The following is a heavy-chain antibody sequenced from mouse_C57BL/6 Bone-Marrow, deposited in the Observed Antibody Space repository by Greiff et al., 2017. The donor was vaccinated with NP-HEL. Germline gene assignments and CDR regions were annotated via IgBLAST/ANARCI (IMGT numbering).Heavy chain of an antibody. V-gene: IGHV5-4*01. J-gene: IGHJ1*03. CDR3: ARDDWINLYFDV. D-gene: IGHD2-13*01. Sequence: EVQGVESGGGLVKPGGSLKLSCAASGFTFSSYAMSWVRQTPEKRLEWVATISDGGSYTYYPDNVKGRFTISRDNAKNNLYLQMSHLKSEDTAMYYCARDDWINLYFDVWGKGTPVTVSS. CDR2: ISDGGSYT. CDR1: GFTFSSYA.